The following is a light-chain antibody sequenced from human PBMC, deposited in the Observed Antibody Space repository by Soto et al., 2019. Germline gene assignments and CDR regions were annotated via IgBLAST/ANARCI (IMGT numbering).Light chain of an antibody. CDR1: QTTSGKY. V-gene: IGKV3-20*01. J-gene: IGKJ5*01. CDR2: GAS. Sequence: EIVLTQSPGTLSLSPGESATLSCRTSQTTSGKYLAWYQQRPGLAPRLLVYGASRRATGIPDRLRGSGSGTEFPLTITGMEPEDFAVYFCQHYGSSPPVNFGQGTRTEIK. CDR3: QHYGSSPPVN.